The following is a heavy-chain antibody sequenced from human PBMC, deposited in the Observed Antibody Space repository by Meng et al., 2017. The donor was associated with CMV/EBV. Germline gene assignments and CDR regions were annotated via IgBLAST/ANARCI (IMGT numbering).Heavy chain of an antibody. J-gene: IGHJ6*02. CDR1: GGTFSSYA. Sequence: SVKVSCKASGGTFSSYAISWVRQAPGQGLEWMGGIIPIFGTANYAQKFQGRVTITTDESTSTAYMELSSLRSEDTAVYYCASEAGGSSPRYGYYYQYGMDVWGQGTTVTVSS. D-gene: IGHD6-13*01. CDR3: ASEAGGSSPRYGYYYQYGMDV. V-gene: IGHV1-69*05. CDR2: IIPIFGTA.